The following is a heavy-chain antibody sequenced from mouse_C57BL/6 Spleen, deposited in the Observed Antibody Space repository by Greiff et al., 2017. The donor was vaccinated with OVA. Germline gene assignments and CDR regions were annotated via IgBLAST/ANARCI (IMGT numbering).Heavy chain of an antibody. CDR3: ARGTTAYYYAMDY. Sequence: VKLQQPGAELVRPGSSVKLSCKASGYTFTSYWMHWVKQRPIQGLEWIGNIDPSDSETHYNQKFKDKATLTVDKSSSTAYMQLSSLTSEDSAVYYCARGTTAYYYAMDYWGQGTSVTVSS. J-gene: IGHJ4*01. CDR2: IDPSDSET. V-gene: IGHV1-52*01. CDR1: GYTFTSYW. D-gene: IGHD1-2*01.